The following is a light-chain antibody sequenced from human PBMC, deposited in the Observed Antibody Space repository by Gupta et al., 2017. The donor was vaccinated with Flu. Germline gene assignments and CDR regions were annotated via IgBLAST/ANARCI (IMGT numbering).Light chain of an antibody. Sequence: QSALTQPASVSGSPGQSITISCTGTSSDVGGYNYVSWYQQHPGKAPKLMMYEVSNRPPGVSNRFSGSKSGNTASLTISGLQAEDEADYYCSSYTSSSTPVFGGGTKLTVL. CDR2: EVS. CDR1: SSDVGGYNY. CDR3: SSYTSSSTPV. J-gene: IGLJ3*02. V-gene: IGLV2-14*01.